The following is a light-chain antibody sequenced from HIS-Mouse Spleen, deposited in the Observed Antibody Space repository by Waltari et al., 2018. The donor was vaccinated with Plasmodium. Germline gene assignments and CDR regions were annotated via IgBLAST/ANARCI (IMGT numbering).Light chain of an antibody. CDR1: SSDVGSYNL. V-gene: IGLV2-23*03. CDR2: EGS. J-gene: IGLJ2*01. Sequence: QSALTQPASVSGSPGQSITISCTGTSSDVGSYNLVSWYQQHPGKAPKLMISEGSKGPPGVSNLFTRSQSGNTASLTIAGLQAEDEADYYCCSYAGSSTFVVFGGGTKLTVL. CDR3: CSYAGSSTFVV.